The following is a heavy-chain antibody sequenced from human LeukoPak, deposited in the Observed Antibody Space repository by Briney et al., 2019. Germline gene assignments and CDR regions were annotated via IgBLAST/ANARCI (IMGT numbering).Heavy chain of an antibody. Sequence: GGSLRLSCAASGFTFSNAWMSWVRQAPGKGLEWVGRIKSNTDGGTTDYAAPVKGRFTISRDDSKNTLYLQMNSQKTEDTAVYYCTTDKKWELPDSWGQGTLVTVSS. CDR2: IKSNTDGGTT. CDR1: GFTFSNAW. V-gene: IGHV3-15*01. J-gene: IGHJ4*02. CDR3: TTDKKWELPDS. D-gene: IGHD1-26*01.